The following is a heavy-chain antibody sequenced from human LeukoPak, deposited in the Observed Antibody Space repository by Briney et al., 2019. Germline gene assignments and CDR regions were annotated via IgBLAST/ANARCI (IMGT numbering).Heavy chain of an antibody. V-gene: IGHV4-34*01. Sequence: PSETLSLTCAVYGGSFSGYDWSWIRQPPGKGLEWIGEINHSGSTNYNPSLKSRVTISVDTSKNQIHLKLSTLDDAETAVYYYAIWYSSGYHRFDYWSQGTLVTVSS. CDR3: AIWYSSGYHRFDY. J-gene: IGHJ4*02. CDR1: GGSFSGYD. D-gene: IGHD3-22*01. CDR2: INHSGST.